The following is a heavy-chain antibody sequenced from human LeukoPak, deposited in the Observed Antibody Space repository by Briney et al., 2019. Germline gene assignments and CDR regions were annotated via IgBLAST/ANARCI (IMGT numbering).Heavy chain of an antibody. CDR3: VRRGSVVTTYDY. J-gene: IGHJ4*02. V-gene: IGHV3-64D*06. D-gene: IGHD2-21*02. Sequence: GGSLRLSCSASGFIFSGYAMEWVRQAPGKGLECLSGITTNGITTYYADSVKGRFTISRDNTKNALYLQMTSLRAEDMAIYYCVRRGSVVTTYDYWGQGSLVTVAS. CDR1: GFIFSGYA. CDR2: ITTNGITT.